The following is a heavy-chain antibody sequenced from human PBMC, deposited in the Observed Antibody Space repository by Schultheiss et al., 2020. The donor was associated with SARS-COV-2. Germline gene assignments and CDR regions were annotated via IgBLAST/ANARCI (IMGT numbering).Heavy chain of an antibody. Sequence: SVKVSCKASGGTFSSYAISWVRQAPGQGLEWMGRIIPILGIANYAQKFQGRVTITADKSTSTAYMELSSLRSEDTAVYYCARDPVLRYFDWLNWFDPWGQGTLVTVSS. V-gene: IGHV1-69*04. CDR1: GGTFSSYA. J-gene: IGHJ5*02. D-gene: IGHD3-9*01. CDR2: IIPILGIA. CDR3: ARDPVLRYFDWLNWFDP.